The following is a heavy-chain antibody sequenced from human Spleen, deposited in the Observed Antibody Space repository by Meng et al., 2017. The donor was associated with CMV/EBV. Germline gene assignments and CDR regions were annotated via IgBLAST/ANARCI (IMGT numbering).Heavy chain of an antibody. Sequence: SETLSLTCTVSGGSISSGDDYWSWIRQPPGKGLEWIGYIYFSGSTYYNPSLKSRITISVDTSKNHFSLKLSSVTAADTAVYYCARADIVVVVAATRSCAFDIWGQGTMVTVSS. CDR1: GGSISSGDDY. V-gene: IGHV4-30-4*08. D-gene: IGHD2-15*01. J-gene: IGHJ3*02. CDR2: IYFSGST. CDR3: ARADIVVVVAATRSCAFDI.